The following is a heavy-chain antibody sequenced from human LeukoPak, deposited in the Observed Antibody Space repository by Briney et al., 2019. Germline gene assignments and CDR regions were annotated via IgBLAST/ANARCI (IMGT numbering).Heavy chain of an antibody. Sequence: PGGSLRLSCAASGVTFSSYEMNWIRQAPGKGLEWVSYISSSGSTIYYADSVKGRFTISRDNAKNSLYLQMNSLRAEDTAVYYCARGLRATYCSGGSCYSAVHWFDPWGQGTLVTVSS. J-gene: IGHJ5*02. CDR3: ARGLRATYCSGGSCYSAVHWFDP. D-gene: IGHD2-15*01. V-gene: IGHV3-48*03. CDR1: GVTFSSYE. CDR2: ISSSGSTI.